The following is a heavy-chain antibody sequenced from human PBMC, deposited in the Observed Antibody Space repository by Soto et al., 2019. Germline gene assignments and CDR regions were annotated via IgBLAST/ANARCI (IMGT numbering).Heavy chain of an antibody. Sequence: SVKVSCKASGGTFSNFVISWVRQAPGQGLEWMGGNIPIFGTANYAQKFQGRVTIIADESTGTTYMELTSLRSEDTAVYYCARAHILRGETAYENYFDCFRQGT. CDR1: GGTFSNFV. J-gene: IGHJ4*02. D-gene: IGHD2-21*01. CDR2: NIPIFGTA. CDR3: ARAHILRGETAYENYFDC. V-gene: IGHV1-69*13.